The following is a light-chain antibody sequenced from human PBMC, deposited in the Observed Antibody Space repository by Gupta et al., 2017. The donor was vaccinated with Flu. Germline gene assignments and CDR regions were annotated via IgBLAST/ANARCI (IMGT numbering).Light chain of an antibody. CDR3: RQGAHWPWA. CDR1: HGLVYSDGNTY. J-gene: IGKJ1*01. V-gene: IGKV2-30*01. CDR2: QVA. Sequence: PVTLGQPASISGRSSHGLVYSDGNTYLHWFQQRPGQSPSRIIYQVADRESGGPERLRGSGSGTNFTLKISRGEAEDVGIYFGRQGAHWPWALGKGTTVE.